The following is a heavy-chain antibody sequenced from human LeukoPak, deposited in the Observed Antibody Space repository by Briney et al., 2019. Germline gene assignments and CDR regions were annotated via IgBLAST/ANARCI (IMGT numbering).Heavy chain of an antibody. D-gene: IGHD1-26*01. Sequence: PGGSLRRSGAASGFTFSGSAMLWVRQASGKGLEGVGRIRSKANSYATAYAASVKGRFTISRDDSKNTAYLQMNSLKTEDTAVYYCTRSGGYVDYWGQGTLVTVSS. V-gene: IGHV3-73*01. CDR3: TRSGGYVDY. J-gene: IGHJ4*02. CDR1: GFTFSGSA. CDR2: IRSKANSYAT.